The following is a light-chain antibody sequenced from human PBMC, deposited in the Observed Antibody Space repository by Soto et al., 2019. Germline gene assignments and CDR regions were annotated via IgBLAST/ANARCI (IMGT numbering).Light chain of an antibody. J-gene: IGKJ4*01. CDR3: QQYGSSPLT. CDR1: QSVSSSF. CDR2: GAS. Sequence: EIVLTQSPGTLSLSPGERATLSCRASQSVSSSFLAWYQQKPGQAPSLLIYGASSRATGIPDRFSGSGSGTDFTLTSSRLEPEDVAVYYCQQYGSSPLTFGGGTKVEIK. V-gene: IGKV3-20*01.